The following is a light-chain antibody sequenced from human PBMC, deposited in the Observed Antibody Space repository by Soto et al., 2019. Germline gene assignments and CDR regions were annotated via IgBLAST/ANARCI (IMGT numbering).Light chain of an antibody. CDR1: QSVSSN. CDR2: AAS. CDR3: QQHNNWPLT. V-gene: IGKV3-15*01. Sequence: EIVMTQSPATLSVSPGERATFSCRASQSVSSNLAWYQQKPGQAPRLLIYAASTRATGIPARFSGSGSGTEFTLTISSLQSEDFAVYYCQQHNNWPLTVGGGTKVEIK. J-gene: IGKJ4*01.